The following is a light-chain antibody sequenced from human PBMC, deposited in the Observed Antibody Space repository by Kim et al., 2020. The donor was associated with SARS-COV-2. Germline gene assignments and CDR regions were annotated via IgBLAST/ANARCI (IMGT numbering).Light chain of an antibody. CDR3: QQYNKWPPLT. Sequence: APGGRVTLTCRASQRISSNLAWYQEKPGQTPRLLIYDASTRATGIPARFSGSGSGTEFTLTISSLQSEDFAVYYCQQYNKWPPLTFGGGTKVDIK. J-gene: IGKJ4*01. CDR2: DAS. V-gene: IGKV3-15*01. CDR1: QRISSN.